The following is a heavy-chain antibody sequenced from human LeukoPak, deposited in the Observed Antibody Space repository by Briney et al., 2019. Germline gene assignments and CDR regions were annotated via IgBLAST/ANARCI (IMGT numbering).Heavy chain of an antibody. CDR2: ISSSSSYI. CDR3: ARDVDNLNVDAFDI. J-gene: IGHJ3*02. CDR1: GFTFSSYS. V-gene: IGHV3-21*01. Sequence: GGSLRLSCAASGFTFSSYSMNWVRQAPGKGLEWVSSISSSSSYIYYADSVKGRFTISRDNAKNSLYLQMNSLRAEDTAVYYCARDVDNLNVDAFDIWGQGTMVTVSS. D-gene: IGHD1-20*01.